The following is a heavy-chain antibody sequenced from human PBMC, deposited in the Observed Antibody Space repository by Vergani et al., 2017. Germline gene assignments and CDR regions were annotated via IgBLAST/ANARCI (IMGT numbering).Heavy chain of an antibody. Sequence: QVQLQQWGAGLLKPSETLSLTCAVYGGSFSGYYWSWIRQPPGKGLEWIGEINHSGSTNYNPSLKSRVTISVDTSKNQFSLKLSSVTAADTAVYYCARGKAAAGRSYNLFDPWGQGTLVTVSS. J-gene: IGHJ5*02. CDR2: INHSGST. V-gene: IGHV4-34*01. D-gene: IGHD6-13*01. CDR1: GGSFSGYY. CDR3: ARGKAAAGRSYNLFDP.